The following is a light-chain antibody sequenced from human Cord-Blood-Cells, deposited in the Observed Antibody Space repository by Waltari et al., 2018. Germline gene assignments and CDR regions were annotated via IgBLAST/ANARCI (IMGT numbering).Light chain of an antibody. CDR2: GAS. V-gene: IGKV3-20*01. CDR3: QQYGSSYT. Sequence: IVLTQSPGTLALSPGERANLSCRASQSVSRSYLAWYQQKPGQAPRLLIYGASSRATGIPDRFSGSGSGTDFTLTISRLEPEDFAVYSCQQYGSSYTFGQGTKLEI. CDR1: QSVSRSY. J-gene: IGKJ2*01.